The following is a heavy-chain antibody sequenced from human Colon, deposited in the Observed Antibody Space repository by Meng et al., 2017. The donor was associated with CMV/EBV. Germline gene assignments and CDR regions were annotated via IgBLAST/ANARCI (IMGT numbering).Heavy chain of an antibody. Sequence: QVMMKKSAPVLCNPCKTPPRSCSVSGGYSRRGTYYWSWTRQAGTKGPGWVGRVYSTGFTNYNPSLKSRVTISVDTSKNQFSLKLSSVAAADTGVYFCARGNFGGGRFLDPFDNWGQGTLVTVSS. D-gene: IGHD3-3*01. J-gene: IGHJ4*02. CDR2: VYSTGFT. V-gene: IGHV4-61*02. CDR3: ARGNFGGGRFLDPFDN. CDR1: GGYSRRGTYY.